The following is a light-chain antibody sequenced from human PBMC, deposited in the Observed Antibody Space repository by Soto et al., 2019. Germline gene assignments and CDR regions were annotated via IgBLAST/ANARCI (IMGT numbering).Light chain of an antibody. CDR1: QSVSNN. Sequence: ILMTQSPATLSVSPGERATLSCRASQSVSNNLAWYQQKPGQAPRLLIYDASTRATGIPAWFSGSGPGTEFTLTISGLQSEDFAVYYCQQYNIWPPWTFGQGTKLDVK. CDR3: QQYNIWPPWT. V-gene: IGKV3-15*01. CDR2: DAS. J-gene: IGKJ1*01.